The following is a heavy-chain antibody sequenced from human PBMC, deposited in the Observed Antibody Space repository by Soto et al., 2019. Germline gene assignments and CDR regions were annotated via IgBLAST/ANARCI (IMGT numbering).Heavy chain of an antibody. CDR1: GFTFSSYA. J-gene: IGHJ6*02. V-gene: IGHV3-23*01. CDR3: AKSGYDFWSGYLNDYYYGMDV. CDR2: ISGSGGST. D-gene: IGHD3-3*01. Sequence: AGGSLRLSCAASGFTFSSYAMSWVRQAPGKGLEWVSAISGSGGSTYYADTVKGRFTISRDNSKNTLYLQMNSLRDEDTAVYYCAKSGYDFWSGYLNDYYYGMDVWGQGTTVTVSS.